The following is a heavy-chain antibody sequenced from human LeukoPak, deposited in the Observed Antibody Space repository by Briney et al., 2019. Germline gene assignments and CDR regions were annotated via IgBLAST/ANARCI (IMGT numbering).Heavy chain of an antibody. CDR2: ISGSGGST. Sequence: PGGSLRLFCAASGFTFSSYAMSWVRQAPGKGLEWVSAISGSGGSTYYADSVKGRFTISRDNAKNSLYLQMNSLRDEDTAVYYCEAHYYGMDVWGQGTTVTVSS. CDR3: EAHYYGMDV. V-gene: IGHV3-23*01. J-gene: IGHJ6*02. CDR1: GFTFSSYA.